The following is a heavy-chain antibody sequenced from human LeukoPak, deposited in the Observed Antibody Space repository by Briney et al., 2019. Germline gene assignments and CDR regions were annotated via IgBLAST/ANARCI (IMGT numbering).Heavy chain of an antibody. CDR3: ARETPPYYYDSSGYYWRWFDP. D-gene: IGHD3-22*01. CDR2: IYYSGST. J-gene: IGHJ5*02. V-gene: IGHV4-59*01. CDR1: GGSFSGYY. Sequence: PSETLSLTCAVYGGSFSGYYWSWIRQPPGKGLEWIGYIYYSGSTNYNPSLKSRVTISVDTSKNQFSLKLSSVTAADTAVYYCARETPPYYYDSSGYYWRWFDPWGQGTLVTVSS.